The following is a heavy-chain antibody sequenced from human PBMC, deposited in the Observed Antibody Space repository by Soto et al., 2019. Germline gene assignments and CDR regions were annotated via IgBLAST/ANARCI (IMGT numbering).Heavy chain of an antibody. CDR3: ARANGTLRRTKCDY. J-gene: IGHJ4*02. CDR1: GGSISTVGHY. Sequence: SETLSLTCSVSGGSISTVGHYWTWIRQPPGKGLEWIGSIYHTGSTYYSKSLRSRLTMSVDTSKSQFSLRLSSVTAADTAVYYRARANGTLRRTKCDYWGQGSSVTVYS. V-gene: IGHV4-31*03. D-gene: IGHD1-26*01. CDR2: IYHTGST.